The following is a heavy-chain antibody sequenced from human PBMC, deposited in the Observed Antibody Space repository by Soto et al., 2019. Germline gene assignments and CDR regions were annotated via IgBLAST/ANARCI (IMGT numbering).Heavy chain of an antibody. J-gene: IGHJ6*02. CDR2: IIPIFGTA. CDR3: ARDGSWELPTRDYYGMDV. Sequence: QVQLVQSGAEVKKPGSSVKVSCKASGGTFSSYAISWVRQAPGQGLEWMGGIIPIFGTANYAQKFQGRVTITADESTSTAYMELSSLRSEDTAVYYCARDGSWELPTRDYYGMDVWGQGTTVTVSS. D-gene: IGHD1-26*01. V-gene: IGHV1-69*12. CDR1: GGTFSSYA.